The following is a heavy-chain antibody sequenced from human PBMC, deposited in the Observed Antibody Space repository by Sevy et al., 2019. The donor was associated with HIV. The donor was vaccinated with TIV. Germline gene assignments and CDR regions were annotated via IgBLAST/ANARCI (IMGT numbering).Heavy chain of an antibody. CDR2: IKSKTDGGTT. CDR3: TTDKTYSSSWYGDYYYYGMDV. J-gene: IGHJ6*02. D-gene: IGHD6-13*01. CDR1: GFTFSNAW. Sequence: GGSLRLSCAASGFTFSNAWMNWVRQAPGKGLEWVGRIKSKTDGGTTDYAAPVKGRFTISREDSKNTLYLQMNSLKTEDTAVYYCTTDKTYSSSWYGDYYYYGMDVWGQGTTVTVSS. V-gene: IGHV3-15*07.